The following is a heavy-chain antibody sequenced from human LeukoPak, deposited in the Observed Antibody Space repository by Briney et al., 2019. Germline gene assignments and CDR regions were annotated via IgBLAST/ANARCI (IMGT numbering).Heavy chain of an antibody. J-gene: IGHJ4*02. V-gene: IGHV3-21*01. Sequence: GGYLRLSCAASGCTFSSYSMTWVRQAPGKGLEWVSSISSSSSYIYYADSVKGRFTISRDNAKNSLYLQMNSLRAEDTAVYYCARGKYSSSWDPSSDYWGQGTLVTVSS. CDR2: ISSSSSYI. CDR3: ARGKYSSSWDPSSDY. D-gene: IGHD6-13*01. CDR1: GCTFSSYS.